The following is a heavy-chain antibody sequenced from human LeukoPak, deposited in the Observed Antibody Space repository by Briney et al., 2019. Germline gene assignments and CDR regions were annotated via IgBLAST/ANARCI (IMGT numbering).Heavy chain of an antibody. CDR3: TKLKGWYGEGFFDY. Sequence: GGSLRLSCATSGFAVSTNYMSWVRQAPGKGLEWVSVIYSGGTTFYADSVKGRFTISRDNSNNTLYLQMNSLRADDTAVYYCTKLKGWYGEGFFDYWGQGTLVTVSS. CDR2: IYSGGTT. CDR1: GFAVSTNY. V-gene: IGHV3-53*01. D-gene: IGHD3-10*01. J-gene: IGHJ4*02.